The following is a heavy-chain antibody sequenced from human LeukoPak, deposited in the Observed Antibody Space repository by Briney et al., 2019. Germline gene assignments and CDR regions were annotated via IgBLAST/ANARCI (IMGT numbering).Heavy chain of an antibody. J-gene: IGHJ4*02. V-gene: IGHV1-69*13. CDR1: GGTFSSYA. CDR2: IIPIFGTA. CDR3: ASGRYDILTGADY. D-gene: IGHD3-9*01. Sequence: SVKVSCKASGGTFSSYAISWVRQAPGQGLEWMGGIIPIFGTANYAQKFQGRVTITADESTSTAYMELSSPRSEDTAVYYCASGRYDILTGADYWGQGTLVTVSS.